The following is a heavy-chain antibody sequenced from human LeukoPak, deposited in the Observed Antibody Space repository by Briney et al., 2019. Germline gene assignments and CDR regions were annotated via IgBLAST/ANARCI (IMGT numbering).Heavy chain of an antibody. D-gene: IGHD5-12*01. V-gene: IGHV4-61*02. J-gene: IGHJ4*02. CDR2: IYTSGST. CDR1: GGSISSGSYY. Sequence: SQTLSLTCTVSGGSISSGSYYWSWIRQPAGKGLEWIGRIYTSGSTNYNPSLKSRVTMSVDTSKNQFSLKLSSVTAADTAVYYCARGGYEDFDYWGQGTLVTVSS. CDR3: ARGGYEDFDY.